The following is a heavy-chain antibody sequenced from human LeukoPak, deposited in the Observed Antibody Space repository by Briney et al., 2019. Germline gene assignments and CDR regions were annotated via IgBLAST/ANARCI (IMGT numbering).Heavy chain of an antibody. CDR2: ISGSGGST. V-gene: IGHV3-23*01. J-gene: IGHJ1*01. D-gene: IGHD2-21*01. CDR3: AKDDKLAYCGGDCQH. Sequence: PGGSLRLSCAASGFTFSSYVMSWVRQAPGKGLEWVSAISGSGGSTYYAASVKGRFTISRDNSKNTLYLQMNSLRAEDTAVYYCAKDDKLAYCGGDCQHWGQGTLVTVSS. CDR1: GFTFSSYV.